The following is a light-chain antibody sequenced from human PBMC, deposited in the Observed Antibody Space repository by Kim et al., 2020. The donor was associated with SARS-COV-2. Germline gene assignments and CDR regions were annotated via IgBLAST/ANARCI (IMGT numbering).Light chain of an antibody. CDR3: QSYDSSLSVVV. Sequence: QSVLTQPPSVSGAPGQRVTISCTGSSSNVGAGYDVHWYQQLPGTAPKLLISANSNRPSGVPDRFSGSRSVTSASLTITGLQAEDGADYYCQSYDSSLSVVVFGVGTQLTVL. CDR2: ANS. J-gene: IGLJ2*01. CDR1: SSNVGAGYD. V-gene: IGLV1-40*01.